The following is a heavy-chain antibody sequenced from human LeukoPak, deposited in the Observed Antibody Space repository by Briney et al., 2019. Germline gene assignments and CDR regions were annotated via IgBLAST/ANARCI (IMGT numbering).Heavy chain of an antibody. J-gene: IGHJ3*02. CDR2: IGIAGDT. Sequence: GGSLRLSCATSGFTFRNFDLHWVRQATGEGLEWVSAIGIAGDTYYPDSVKGRFTISRDNAKNSFYPQMNNLRVGDTAVYYCSRGGAPAGYAYDIWGHGTVVTVSS. D-gene: IGHD6-13*01. CDR1: GFTFRNFD. V-gene: IGHV3-13*01. CDR3: SRGGAPAGYAYDI.